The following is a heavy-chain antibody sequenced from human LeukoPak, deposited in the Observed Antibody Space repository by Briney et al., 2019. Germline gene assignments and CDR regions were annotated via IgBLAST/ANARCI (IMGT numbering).Heavy chain of an antibody. CDR2: IDGTSSVT. D-gene: IGHD2-15*01. Sequence: PGGALRLSCAASGFTFSDYYMTWIRRAPGRGRKWISYIDGTSSVTKYADSLKGRFTISRDNAKSSLYLLINSLRAEDTAIYYCARRGTTYCTVDSCHPNWFDPWGQGTLVTVSS. CDR3: ARRGTTYCTVDSCHPNWFDP. J-gene: IGHJ5*02. V-gene: IGHV3-11*03. CDR1: GFTFSDYY.